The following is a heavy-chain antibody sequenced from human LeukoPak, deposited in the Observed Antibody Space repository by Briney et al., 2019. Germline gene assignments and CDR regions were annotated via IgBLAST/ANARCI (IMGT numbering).Heavy chain of an antibody. Sequence: GGSLRLSCAASGFTFSRYYMSWVRQTPGKGLEWVSGISGNGVKTFYADSVKGRFTISRDNSKKTVDLQMNSLRVEDTAIFYCAKIVVPAAYYFYGMDVWGQGTTVTASS. D-gene: IGHD2-2*01. V-gene: IGHV3-23*01. J-gene: IGHJ6*02. CDR3: AKIVVPAAYYFYGMDV. CDR1: GFTFSRYY. CDR2: ISGNGVKT.